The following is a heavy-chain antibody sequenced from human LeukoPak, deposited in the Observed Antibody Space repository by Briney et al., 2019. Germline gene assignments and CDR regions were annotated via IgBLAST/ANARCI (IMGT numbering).Heavy chain of an antibody. CDR1: GYSFTSYW. D-gene: IGHD3-22*01. V-gene: IGHV5-51*01. J-gene: IGHJ4*02. Sequence: GESLKISCNGSGYSFTSYWIGWVRQQPGKGVEGMGIIYPGDSDTRYSPSFQGHVTTSAENNINNAFLLQSSLQASDTATYYCARGGGYYYEFDYWVQGTLVSVRS. CDR2: IYPGDSDT. CDR3: ARGGGYYYEFDY.